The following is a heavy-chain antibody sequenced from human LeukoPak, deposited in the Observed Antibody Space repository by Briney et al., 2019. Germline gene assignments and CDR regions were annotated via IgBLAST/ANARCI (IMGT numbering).Heavy chain of an antibody. CDR2: ISSSGSTI. V-gene: IGHV3-11*04. CDR3: ARDYYGSGSTQFDY. D-gene: IGHD3-10*01. CDR1: GFTVSSNY. Sequence: GGSLRLSCAASGFTVSSNYMSWVRQAPGKGLEWVSYISSSGSTIYYADSVKGRFTISRDNAKNSLYLQMNSLRAEDTAVYYCARDYYGSGSTQFDYWGQGTLVTVSS. J-gene: IGHJ4*02.